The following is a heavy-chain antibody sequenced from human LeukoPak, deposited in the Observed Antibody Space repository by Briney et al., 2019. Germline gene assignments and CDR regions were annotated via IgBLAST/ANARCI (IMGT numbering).Heavy chain of an antibody. V-gene: IGHV3-33*01. CDR1: GFTFRNHG. CDR3: ARDRGAARFDF. J-gene: IGHJ4*02. CDR2: IWYDGSNK. Sequence: GGSLRLSCAASGFTFRNHGMYWVRQAPGKGLEWVAIIWYDGSNKYYVDSVKGRFTISRDNSKNMLYLQMNSLRVEDTAVYYCARDRGAARFDFWGQGTQVTVSS. D-gene: IGHD6-6*01.